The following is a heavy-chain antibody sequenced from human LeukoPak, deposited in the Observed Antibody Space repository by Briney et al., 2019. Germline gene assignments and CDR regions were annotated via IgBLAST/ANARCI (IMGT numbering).Heavy chain of an antibody. CDR1: GFTVSDKY. CDR2: IYSGGDT. CDR3: ARDSNSFPNYFDY. Sequence: PGGSLRLSCAASGFTVSDKYMSWVRQAPGEGLEWVSLIYSGGDTFYADSVKGRFTISRDNSKNTLYLQMTSLRAEDTAVYYCARDSNSFPNYFDYGGQGTLVSVSS. D-gene: IGHD2-21*01. V-gene: IGHV3-53*01. J-gene: IGHJ4*02.